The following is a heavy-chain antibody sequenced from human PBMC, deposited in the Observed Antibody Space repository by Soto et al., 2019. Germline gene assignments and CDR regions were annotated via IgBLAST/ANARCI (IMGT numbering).Heavy chain of an antibody. CDR1: GESFIGYY. J-gene: IGHJ5*02. Sequence: QVHLQQWGAGLLKPSETLSLTCAVYGESFIGYYWTWIRQPPGKGLEWIGEINHRGSTNYNPSLKSRVSISIDTSKNQFSLKLTSVTAADTSVYYCARTDIVTTNWFDPWGQGTLVIVSS. V-gene: IGHV4-34*02. CDR2: INHRGST. D-gene: IGHD5-12*01. CDR3: ARTDIVTTNWFDP.